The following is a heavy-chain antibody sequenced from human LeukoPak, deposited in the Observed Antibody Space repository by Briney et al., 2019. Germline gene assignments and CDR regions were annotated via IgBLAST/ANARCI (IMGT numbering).Heavy chain of an antibody. V-gene: IGHV3-30*18. CDR3: AKATVAGTKGYFDY. D-gene: IGHD6-19*01. Sequence: GGSLRLSCAASGFTFSSYGMHWVRQAPGKGLEWVAVISYDGSNKYYADSVKGRFTISRDNSKNTLYLQMNSLRAEDTAAYYCAKATVAGTKGYFDYWGQGTLVTVSS. CDR1: GFTFSSYG. J-gene: IGHJ4*02. CDR2: ISYDGSNK.